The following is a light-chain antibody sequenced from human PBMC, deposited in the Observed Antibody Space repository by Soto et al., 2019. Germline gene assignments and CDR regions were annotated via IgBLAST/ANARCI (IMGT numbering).Light chain of an antibody. J-gene: IGKJ1*01. Sequence: EIVLTQSPGTLSLSTGERATLSCRASQTFGNSFLSWFQQIPGQAPRLLIYAASSRASGIPDRFSGSGSETEFTLTISRLEPEDFAVYYCQQYGSSPRTFRQGTKVDIK. CDR2: AAS. V-gene: IGKV3-20*01. CDR1: QTFGNSF. CDR3: QQYGSSPRT.